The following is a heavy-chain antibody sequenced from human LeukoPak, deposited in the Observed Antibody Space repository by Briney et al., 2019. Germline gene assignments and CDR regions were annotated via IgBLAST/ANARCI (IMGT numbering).Heavy chain of an antibody. CDR3: ARGELGYCSGGSCYRFDP. CDR2: IYPGDSDT. J-gene: IGHJ5*02. V-gene: IGHV5-51*01. CDR1: GYSFTSYW. Sequence: GESLKISCKGSGYSFTSYWIDWVRQMPGKGLEWMGIIYPGDSDTRYSPSFQGQVTISADKSISTAYLQWSSLKASDTAMYYCARGELGYCSGGSCYRFDPWGQGTLVTVSS. D-gene: IGHD2-15*01.